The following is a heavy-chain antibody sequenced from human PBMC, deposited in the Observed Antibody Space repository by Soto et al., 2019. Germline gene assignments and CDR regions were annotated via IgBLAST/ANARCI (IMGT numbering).Heavy chain of an antibody. J-gene: IGHJ5*02. CDR2: ISSSSSYI. CDR1: GFTFSSYS. CDR3: ARDSGYSYGWRWFDP. V-gene: IGHV3-21*01. Sequence: PGGSLRLSCAASGFTFSSYSMNWVRQAPGKGLEWVSSISSSSSYIYYADSVKGRFTISRDNAKNSLYLQMNSLRAEDTAVYYCARDSGYSYGWRWFDPWGQGTLVTVSS. D-gene: IGHD5-18*01.